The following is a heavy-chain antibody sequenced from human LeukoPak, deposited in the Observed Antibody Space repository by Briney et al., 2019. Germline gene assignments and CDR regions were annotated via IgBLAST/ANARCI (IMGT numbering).Heavy chain of an antibody. Sequence: SGPTLVNPTQTLTLTCTFSGFSLSTSGVGVGWIRQPPGKALEWLALIYWNDDKRYSPSLKSRLTITKDTSKNQVALTMTNMDPVDTATYYCAHSKTGYSSSWLPYNWFDPWGQGTLVTVSS. J-gene: IGHJ5*02. CDR2: IYWNDDK. D-gene: IGHD6-13*01. V-gene: IGHV2-5*01. CDR1: GFSLSTSGVG. CDR3: AHSKTGYSSSWLPYNWFDP.